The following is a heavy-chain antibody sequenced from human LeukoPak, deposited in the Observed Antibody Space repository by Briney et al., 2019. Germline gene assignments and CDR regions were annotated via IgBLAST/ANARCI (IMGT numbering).Heavy chain of an antibody. J-gene: IGHJ4*02. Sequence: PGGSLRLSCAASGFTFDDYAMHWVRQAPGKGLEWVSGISWNSGSIGYADSVKGRFTLSRDNTKNSIYLQMNSLRADDTAIYYCARGGTRRPSPFDYWGQGILVTVSS. V-gene: IGHV3-9*01. CDR3: ARGGTRRPSPFDY. CDR2: ISWNSGSI. D-gene: IGHD1-14*01. CDR1: GFTFDDYA.